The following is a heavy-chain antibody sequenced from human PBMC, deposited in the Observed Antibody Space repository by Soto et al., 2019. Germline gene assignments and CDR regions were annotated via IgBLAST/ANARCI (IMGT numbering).Heavy chain of an antibody. D-gene: IGHD3-22*01. V-gene: IGHV3-23*01. CDR2: ISGSGSTI. CDR3: AKVFYYYDSSGYYYFDY. CDR1: GFTFSSYS. Sequence: GGALRPSFAAPGFTFSSYSLSLGRPAPGKGPEWISSISGSGSTIYYADSVKGRFTISRDNSKNTLYLQMSSLRAEDTAVYYCAKVFYYYDSSGYYYFDYWGQGTLVTVSS. J-gene: IGHJ4*02.